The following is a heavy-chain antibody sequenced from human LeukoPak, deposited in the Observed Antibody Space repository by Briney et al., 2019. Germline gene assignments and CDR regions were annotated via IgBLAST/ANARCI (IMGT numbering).Heavy chain of an antibody. D-gene: IGHD3-10*01. Sequence: SETLSLTCTVSGGSISSGSYYWSWIRQPAGKGLEWIGRIYTSGSTNCNPSLKSRVTISVDTSKNQFSLKLSSVTAADTAVYYCARDRGSGRSEGWEYYFDYWGQGTLVTVSS. J-gene: IGHJ4*02. V-gene: IGHV4-61*02. CDR3: ARDRGSGRSEGWEYYFDY. CDR2: IYTSGST. CDR1: GGSISSGSYY.